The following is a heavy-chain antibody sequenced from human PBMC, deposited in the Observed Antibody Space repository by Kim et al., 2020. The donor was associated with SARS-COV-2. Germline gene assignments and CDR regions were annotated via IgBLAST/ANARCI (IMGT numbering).Heavy chain of an antibody. CDR2: FDPEDGET. D-gene: IGHD2-15*01. CDR1: GYTLTELS. CDR3: ATAEGVGGQSYAFDI. Sequence: ASVKVSCKVSGYTLTELSMHWVRQAPGKGLEWMGGFDPEDGETIYAQKFQGRVTMTEDTSTDTAYMELSSLRSEDTAVYYCATAEGVGGQSYAFDIWGQGTMVTVSS. V-gene: IGHV1-24*01. J-gene: IGHJ3*02.